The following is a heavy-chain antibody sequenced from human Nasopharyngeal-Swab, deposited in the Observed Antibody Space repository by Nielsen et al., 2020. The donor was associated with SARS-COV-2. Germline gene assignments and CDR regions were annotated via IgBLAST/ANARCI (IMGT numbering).Heavy chain of an antibody. CDR3: AAVDITGTTSPFDY. V-gene: IGHV1-58*01. CDR1: GFTFTSSA. Sequence: SVKVSCKASGFTFTSSAVQWVRQARGQRLEWIGWIVVDSGNTNYAQKFQERVTITRDMSTSTAYMELSSLRSEDTAVYYCAAVDITGTTSPFDYWGQGTLVTVSS. D-gene: IGHD1-7*01. CDR2: IVVDSGNT. J-gene: IGHJ4*02.